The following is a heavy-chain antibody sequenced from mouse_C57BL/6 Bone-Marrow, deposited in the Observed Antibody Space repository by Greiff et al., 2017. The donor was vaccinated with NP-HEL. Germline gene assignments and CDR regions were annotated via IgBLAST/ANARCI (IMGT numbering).Heavy chain of an antibody. CDR1: GYTFTDYY. CDR2: INPYNGGT. Sequence: EVKLQESGPVLVKPGASVKMSCKASGYTFTDYYMNWVKQSHGKSLEWIGVINPYNGGTSYNQKFKGKATLTVDKSSSTAYMELNSLTSEDSAVYYCARFPRGFDYWGQGTTLTVSS. V-gene: IGHV1-19*01. CDR3: ARFPRGFDY. J-gene: IGHJ2*01.